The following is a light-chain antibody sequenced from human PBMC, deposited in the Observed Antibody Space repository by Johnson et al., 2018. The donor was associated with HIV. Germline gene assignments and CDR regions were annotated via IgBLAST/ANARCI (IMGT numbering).Light chain of an antibody. CDR1: SSNIGNNY. J-gene: IGLJ1*01. CDR2: DNN. V-gene: IGLV1-51*01. CDR3: GTWDSSLSAGGG. Sequence: QLVLTQPPSVSAAPGQKVTISCSGSSSNIGNNYVSWYQQLPGTAPKLIIYDNNKRPSGIPDRFSGSKSGTSATLDITGLQTGDEADYYCGTWDSSLSAGGGFGTGTKVTGL.